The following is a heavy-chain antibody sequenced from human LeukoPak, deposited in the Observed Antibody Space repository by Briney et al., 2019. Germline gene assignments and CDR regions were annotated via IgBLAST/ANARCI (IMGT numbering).Heavy chain of an antibody. Sequence: GGSLRLSCAASGFTFSSYSMNWVRQAPGKGLEWVSSISSSSSYIYYADSVKGRFTISRDNAKNSLYLQMNSLRAEDTAVYYCAKDTKVYYGSGSYAPDFWGQGTLVTVSP. J-gene: IGHJ4*02. CDR3: AKDTKVYYGSGSYAPDF. V-gene: IGHV3-21*01. CDR2: ISSSSSYI. CDR1: GFTFSSYS. D-gene: IGHD3-10*01.